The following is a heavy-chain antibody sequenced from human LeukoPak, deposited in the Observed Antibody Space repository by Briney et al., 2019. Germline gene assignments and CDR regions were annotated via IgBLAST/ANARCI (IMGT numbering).Heavy chain of an antibody. D-gene: IGHD3-16*01. Sequence: PGGSLRLSCAASGFTFTSYAMCWVRQAPGKGLEWVSYISSSSSTIYYADSVKGRFTISRDNAKNSLYLQMNSLRAEDTAVYYCAREGGVNHFDYWGQGTLVTVSS. CDR3: AREGGVNHFDY. CDR1: GFTFTSYA. J-gene: IGHJ4*02. V-gene: IGHV3-48*01. CDR2: ISSSSSTI.